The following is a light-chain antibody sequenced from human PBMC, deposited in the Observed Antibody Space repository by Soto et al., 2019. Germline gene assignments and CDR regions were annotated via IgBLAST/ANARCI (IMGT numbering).Light chain of an antibody. CDR1: QSVGRN. Sequence: EIVMTQSPATLSVSAGERATLSCRASQSVGRNLAGYQQKPGQAPRLLIYAASTLQSGVPSRFSGSGSGTDFTLTINNLQPEDFSTYYCQKYNSAPPWTFGQGTKVEIK. CDR3: QKYNSAPPWT. J-gene: IGKJ1*01. CDR2: AAS. V-gene: IGKV3-15*01.